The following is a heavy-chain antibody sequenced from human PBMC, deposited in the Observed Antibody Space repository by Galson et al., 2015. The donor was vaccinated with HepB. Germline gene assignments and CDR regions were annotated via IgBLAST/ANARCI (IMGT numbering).Heavy chain of an antibody. V-gene: IGHV3-21*01. Sequence: SLRLSCAASGFTFSSYSMNWVRQAPGKGLEWVSSISSSSSYIYHADSVKGRFTISRDNAKNSLYLQMNSLRAEDTAVYYCARGSITIFGVLTLWGQGTLVTVSS. D-gene: IGHD3-3*01. CDR2: ISSSSSYI. J-gene: IGHJ4*02. CDR3: ARGSITIFGVLTL. CDR1: GFTFSSYS.